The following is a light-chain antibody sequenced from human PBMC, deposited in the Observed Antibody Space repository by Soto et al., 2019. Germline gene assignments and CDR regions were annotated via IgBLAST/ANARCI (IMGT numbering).Light chain of an antibody. V-gene: IGKV3-20*01. CDR3: HQYDTSPRT. Sequence: EIVLTQSPGTLSLSPGERATLSCRASQSLSSGYLAWYQQKPGQAPTILIYAASSRATGIPDRFGGSGSGTDFSLTISRLEPEDFAVYYCHQYDTSPRTFGQGTKVEI. J-gene: IGKJ1*01. CDR1: QSLSSGY. CDR2: AAS.